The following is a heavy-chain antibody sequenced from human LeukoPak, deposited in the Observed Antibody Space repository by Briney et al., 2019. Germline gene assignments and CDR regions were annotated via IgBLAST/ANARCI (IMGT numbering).Heavy chain of an antibody. CDR1: GFTFSSYT. J-gene: IGHJ6*04. Sequence: GGSLRLSCAASGFTFSSYTMNWVRQAPGKGLEWVSSISTSSSYIYYADSVKGRFTISRGNAKNSLYLQMNSLRAEDTAVYYCAELGITMIGGVWGKGTTVTISS. V-gene: IGHV3-21*01. CDR3: AELGITMIGGV. D-gene: IGHD3-10*02. CDR2: ISTSSSYI.